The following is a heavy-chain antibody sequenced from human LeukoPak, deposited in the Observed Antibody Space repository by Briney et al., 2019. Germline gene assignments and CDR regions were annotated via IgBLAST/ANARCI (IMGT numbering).Heavy chain of an antibody. CDR1: GDPLSRGAYY. CDR2: MFFSGST. V-gene: IGHV4-39*06. D-gene: IGHD3-9*01. Sequence: PSETLSLTCTVSGDPLSRGAYYWGWIRQSPGEGLEWNGCMFFSGSTFYKPSLNSRGSISVETPKNQFPLKLISVSAADPAGYYCPSGLYLGVLTGFRQFDSRGQGILVTLSP. CDR3: PSGLYLGVLTGFRQFDS. J-gene: IGHJ4*02.